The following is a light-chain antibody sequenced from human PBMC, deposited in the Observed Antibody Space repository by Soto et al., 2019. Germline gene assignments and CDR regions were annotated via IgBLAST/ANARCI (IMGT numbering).Light chain of an antibody. CDR1: QSVSNSF. Sequence: EIVLTQSPGTLSLSPGERATLSCRASQSVSNSFLAWYQQKPGQAPRLLISGASSRATGIPDRFRGSGSGTDFTLTISRLEPEDFAIYYCQQYGGSPITFGQGTRLEIK. V-gene: IGKV3-20*01. CDR2: GAS. CDR3: QQYGGSPIT. J-gene: IGKJ5*01.